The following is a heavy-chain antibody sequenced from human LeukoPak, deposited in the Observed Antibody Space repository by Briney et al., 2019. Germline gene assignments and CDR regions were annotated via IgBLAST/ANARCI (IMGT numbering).Heavy chain of an antibody. D-gene: IGHD3-10*01. CDR3: SRGTYPYSSDT. V-gene: IGHV3-74*01. J-gene: IGHJ5*02. CDR2: INGDGSRT. Sequence: GGSLRLSCAASGFTFSDYYMHWVRQAPGKGLLWISHINGDGSRTGYADSVKGRFTISRDNAKNILYLQMNSLRAEDTAVYYCSRGTYPYSSDTWGQGALVTVSS. CDR1: GFTFSDYY.